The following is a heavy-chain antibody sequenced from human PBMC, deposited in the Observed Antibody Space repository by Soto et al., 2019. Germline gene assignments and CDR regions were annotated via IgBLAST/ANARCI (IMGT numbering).Heavy chain of an antibody. CDR2: IFYSGST. CDR1: GGSLSSSSW. J-gene: IGHJ4*02. D-gene: IGHD2-8*01. Sequence: SETLSLTCAVSGGSLSSSSWWSWVRQPTGKTLEWLGEIFYSGSTEYNPSLNSRVTISADQSKNDFSLRLSSVTAADTAVYYCVHHGGVPYYHDFWGQGMLVTVSS. V-gene: IGHV4-4*02. CDR3: VHHGGVPYYHDF.